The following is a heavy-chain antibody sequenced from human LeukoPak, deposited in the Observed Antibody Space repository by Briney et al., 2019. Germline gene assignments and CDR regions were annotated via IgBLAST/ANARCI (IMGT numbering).Heavy chain of an antibody. Sequence: GGSLRLSCAASGFTFSSYSMNWVRQAPGKGLEWVSSISSSSSYIYYADSVKGRFTISRDNAKNSLYLQMNSLRAEDTAVYYCARNDVYYYDSSGYPGGNWFDPWGQGILVTVSS. V-gene: IGHV3-21*01. D-gene: IGHD3-22*01. CDR2: ISSSSSYI. CDR1: GFTFSSYS. J-gene: IGHJ5*02. CDR3: ARNDVYYYDSSGYPGGNWFDP.